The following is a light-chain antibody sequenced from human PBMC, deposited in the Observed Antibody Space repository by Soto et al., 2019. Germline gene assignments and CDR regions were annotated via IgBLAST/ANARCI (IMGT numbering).Light chain of an antibody. CDR2: GAS. CDR1: QGVNTN. J-gene: IGKJ1*01. V-gene: IGKV3-15*01. Sequence: EIVMTQSPATLSVSPGERATLSCRASQGVNTNLAWYQQKPGQAPQLLIYGASTRATGVPARFNGSGSGTEFTLTITSLQSEDFATYSCQQYNSWARTFGHGTKV. CDR3: QQYNSWART.